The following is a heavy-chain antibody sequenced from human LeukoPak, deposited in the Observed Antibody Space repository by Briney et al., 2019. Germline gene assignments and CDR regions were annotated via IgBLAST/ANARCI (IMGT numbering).Heavy chain of an antibody. CDR1: GGSISSGDYY. V-gene: IGHV4-31*03. D-gene: IGHD1-14*01. CDR3: ARAEADLELYWYFDL. CDR2: IYYSGST. J-gene: IGHJ2*01. Sequence: PSETLSLTCTVSGGSISSGDYYWSWIRQHPGKGLEWIGYIYYSGSTYYNPSLKSRVTMSVDTSKNQFSLKLSSVTAADTAVYYCARAEADLELYWYFDLWGRGTLVTVSS.